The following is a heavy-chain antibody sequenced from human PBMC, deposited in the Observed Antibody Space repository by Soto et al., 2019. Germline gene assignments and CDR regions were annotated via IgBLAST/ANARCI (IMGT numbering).Heavy chain of an antibody. CDR2: VYYGGAIFYSGNI. J-gene: IGHJ3*02. CDR1: GYSISSSNSH. V-gene: IGHV4-39*01. Sequence: ASETLSLTCPVSGYSISSSNSHWGWTRQPPGKGLEYIGSVYYGGAIFYSGNIYYNPSLKSRVTISVDTSKNQFSLRLSSVTAADTGVYYCVRYDRINMKPYSPEGFHIWGQGTMVTVSS. CDR3: VRYDRINMKPYSPEGFHI. D-gene: IGHD3-3*02.